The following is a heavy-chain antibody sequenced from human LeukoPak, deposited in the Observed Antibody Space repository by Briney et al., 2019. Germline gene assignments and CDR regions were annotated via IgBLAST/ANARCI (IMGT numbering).Heavy chain of an antibody. J-gene: IGHJ5*02. CDR1: GYTFTGYY. CDR2: INPNCGGT. V-gene: IGHV1-2*02. D-gene: IGHD3-10*01. Sequence: ASVKVSCKASGYTFTGYYMHWVRQAPGQGLEWMGWINPNCGGTNYAQKFQGRVTMTRDTSISTAYMELTRLRSDDTAVYYCARQMVLGQFDPWGQGTLVTVCS. CDR3: ARQMVLGQFDP.